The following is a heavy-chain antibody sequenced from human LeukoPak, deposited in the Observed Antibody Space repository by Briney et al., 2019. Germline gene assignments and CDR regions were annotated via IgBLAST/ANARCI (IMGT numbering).Heavy chain of an antibody. V-gene: IGHV6-1*01. CDR2: TYYRAKRYN. CDR1: GDSVSINSAA. D-gene: IGHD2-15*01. Sequence: SQTLSLTCAISGDSVSINSAAWNWVRQSPSRGREWLGSTYYRAKRYNAYAVSVKSRITITPDTSKNQFSLQLNSVTPEDTAVYYCVREDCRGGSCSSGFDSWAQGTLVTVSS. J-gene: IGHJ4*02. CDR3: VREDCRGGSCSSGFDS.